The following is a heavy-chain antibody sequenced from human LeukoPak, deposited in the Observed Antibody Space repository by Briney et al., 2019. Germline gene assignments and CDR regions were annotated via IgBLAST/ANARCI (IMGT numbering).Heavy chain of an antibody. CDR3: AREDSDYSNYDF. Sequence: PGGSLRLSCATSGFTLSSYGMNWVRQAPGKGLEWVSYISGSGSIIYYADSVKGRFTVSRDNAKNSLYLQMNDLRAEDTAVYYCAREDSDYSNYDFWGQGTLVTVSS. V-gene: IGHV3-48*04. D-gene: IGHD4-11*01. J-gene: IGHJ4*02. CDR2: ISGSGSII. CDR1: GFTLSSYG.